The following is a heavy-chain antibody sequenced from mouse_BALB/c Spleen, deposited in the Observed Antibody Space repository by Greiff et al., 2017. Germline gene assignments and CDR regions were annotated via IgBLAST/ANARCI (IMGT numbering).Heavy chain of an antibody. CDR2: ISYSGST. Sequence: EVQGVESGPGLVKPSQSLSLTCTVTGYSITSDYAWNWIRQFPGNKLEWMGYISYSGSTSYNPSLKSRISITRDTSKNQFFLQLNSVTTEDTATYYCARDDWFAYWGQGTLVTVSA. J-gene: IGHJ3*01. CDR1: GYSITSDYA. V-gene: IGHV3-2*02. CDR3: ARDDWFAY.